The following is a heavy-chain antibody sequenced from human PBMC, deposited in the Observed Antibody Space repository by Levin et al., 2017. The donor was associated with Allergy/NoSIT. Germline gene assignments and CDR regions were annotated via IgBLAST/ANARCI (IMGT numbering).Heavy chain of an antibody. V-gene: IGHV3-7*01. J-gene: IGHJ4*02. D-gene: IGHD1-1*01. CDR1: GFSFSSHW. CDR3: AREAVSCSGTVCDTRAYYLDN. Sequence: GGSLRLSCAASGFSFSSHWMSWIRHVPGKGLEWVANIKHDGSQTNYLGSVKGRFTISRDNGRNSLFLQMNSLRAEETAVYYCAREAVSCSGTVCDTRAYYLDNWGQGTLVTVSS. CDR2: IKHDGSQT.